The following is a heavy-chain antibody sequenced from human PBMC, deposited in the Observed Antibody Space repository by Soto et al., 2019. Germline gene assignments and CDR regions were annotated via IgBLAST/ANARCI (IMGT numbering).Heavy chain of an antibody. CDR3: ARRLGSGTNFDY. V-gene: IGHV4-30-2*01. Sequence: PSETLSLTCAVSGGSISSGGYSWSWIRQPPGKGLEWIGYIYHSGSTYYNPSLKSRVTISVDRSKNQFSLKLSSVTAADTAVYYCARRLGSGTNFDYWGQGTLVTVSS. CDR2: IYHSGST. J-gene: IGHJ4*02. CDR1: GGSISSGGYS. D-gene: IGHD3-3*01.